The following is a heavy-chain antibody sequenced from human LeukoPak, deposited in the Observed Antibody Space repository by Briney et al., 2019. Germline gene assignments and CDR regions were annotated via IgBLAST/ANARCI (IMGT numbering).Heavy chain of an antibody. J-gene: IGHJ6*02. V-gene: IGHV3-11*01. D-gene: IGHD3-16*01. CDR3: ARGLGVDTYIYYYGMDV. CDR1: GFTFSDYY. CDR2: ISSGGSII. Sequence: GGSLRLSCAASGFTFSDYYMSWIRQAPGKGLEWVSYISSGGSIIYYADSVKGRFTISRDNAKNSLYLKMNSLRVEDTAVYYCARGLGVDTYIYYYGMDVWGQGTTVTVSS.